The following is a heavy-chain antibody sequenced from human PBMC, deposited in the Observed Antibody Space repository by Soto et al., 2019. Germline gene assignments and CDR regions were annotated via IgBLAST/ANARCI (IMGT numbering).Heavy chain of an antibody. D-gene: IGHD2-15*01. V-gene: IGHV3-23*01. CDR1: GFTFSSYA. CDR3: AKTCSGGSCYDY. Sequence: EVQLLESGGGLVQPGGSLRLPCAASGFTFSSYAMSWVRQAPGKGLEWVSAISGSGGSTYYADSVKGRFTISRDNSKNTLYLQMNSLRAEDTAVYYCAKTCSGGSCYDYWGQGTLVTVSS. CDR2: ISGSGGST. J-gene: IGHJ4*02.